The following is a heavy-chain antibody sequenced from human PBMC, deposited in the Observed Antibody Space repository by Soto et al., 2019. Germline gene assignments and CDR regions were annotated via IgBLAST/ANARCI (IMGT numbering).Heavy chain of an antibody. CDR3: LGGKFSDS. D-gene: IGHD2-15*01. V-gene: IGHV1-2*02. Sequence: QVQLVQSGPEVKKPGASVKVSCETSGFPFTDYNIHWVRQAPGQGLEWMGCIDPSSGAAKSAQKFQGKVTMPRDTSISAAFMELSGLTSVDTAVYYCLGGKFSDSWGQGALVIVSS. CDR1: GFPFTDYN. J-gene: IGHJ5*01. CDR2: IDPSSGAA.